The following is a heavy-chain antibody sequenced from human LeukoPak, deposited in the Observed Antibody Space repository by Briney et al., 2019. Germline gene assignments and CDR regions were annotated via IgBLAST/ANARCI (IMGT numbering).Heavy chain of an antibody. CDR2: IYYSGST. CDR1: GGSISSYY. D-gene: IGHD3-10*01. CDR3: ARDRITMVRGALRYYGMDV. V-gene: IGHV4-59*01. Sequence: SETLSLTCTVSGGSISSYYWSWIRQPPGKGLEWIGCIYYSGSTNYNPSLKSRVTISVDTSKNQFSLKLNSVTAADTAVYYCARDRITMVRGALRYYGMDVWGQGTTVTVSS. J-gene: IGHJ6*02.